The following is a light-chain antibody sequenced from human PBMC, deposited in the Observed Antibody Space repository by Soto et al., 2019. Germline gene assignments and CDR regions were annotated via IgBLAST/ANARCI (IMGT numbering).Light chain of an antibody. CDR1: SSNIGNNY. Sequence: QSVLTQPPSVSADPGQKVTISCSGSSSNIGNNYVSWYQQHPGTAPKLLIYDNNKRPSGIPDRFSGSKSGTSATLGITGLLTGDEADYYCGTWDSSLSAGVFGGGTKLTVL. V-gene: IGLV1-51*01. CDR2: DNN. J-gene: IGLJ2*01. CDR3: GTWDSSLSAGV.